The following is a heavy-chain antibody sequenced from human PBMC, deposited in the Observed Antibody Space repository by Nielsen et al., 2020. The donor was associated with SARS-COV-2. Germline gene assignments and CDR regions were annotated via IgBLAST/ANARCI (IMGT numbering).Heavy chain of an antibody. Sequence: GESLKISCAASGFTFSSYWMHWVRQAPGKGLVWVSRISSDGSSTSYADSVKGRFTISRDNAKNTLYLQMNSLRAEDTAVYYCAKDEAAGTRSFYYMDVWGKGTTVTVSS. CDR1: GFTFSSYW. D-gene: IGHD6-13*01. V-gene: IGHV3-74*01. J-gene: IGHJ6*03. CDR2: ISSDGSST. CDR3: AKDEAAGTRSFYYMDV.